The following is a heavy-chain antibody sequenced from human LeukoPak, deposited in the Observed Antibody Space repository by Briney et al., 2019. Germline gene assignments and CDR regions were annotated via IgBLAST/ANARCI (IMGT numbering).Heavy chain of an antibody. CDR3: ARSIPYWYFDL. V-gene: IGHV3-23*01. CDR1: GFTFSNYV. CDR2: ISGSGGST. Sequence: PGGSLRLSCAASGFTFSNYVMSWVRQAPGKGLECVSAISGSGGSTYYADSVKGRFTISGDNSKNTLYLQMNSLRAEDTALYYCARSIPYWYFDLWGRGTLVTVSS. D-gene: IGHD2-21*01. J-gene: IGHJ2*01.